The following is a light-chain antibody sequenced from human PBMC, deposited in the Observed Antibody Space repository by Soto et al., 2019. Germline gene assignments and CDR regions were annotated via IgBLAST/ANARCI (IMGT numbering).Light chain of an antibody. Sequence: QSALAQPASLSGSPGQSITISCTGTSSDIGAYDYVSWFQQHPGKAPKLIIYEVRNRPSGISSRFSGSRSGNTASLTISGLQPEDEGDYYCSAYTARSTLVFGGGTKVTVL. CDR2: EVR. CDR1: SSDIGAYDY. J-gene: IGLJ3*02. V-gene: IGLV2-14*01. CDR3: SAYTARSTLV.